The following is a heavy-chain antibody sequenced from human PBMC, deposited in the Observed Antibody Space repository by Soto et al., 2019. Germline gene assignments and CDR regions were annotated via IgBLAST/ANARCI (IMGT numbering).Heavy chain of an antibody. D-gene: IGHD2-8*01. CDR2: ISHSGTT. CDR1: GGSFSEYF. J-gene: IGHJ6*02. V-gene: IGHV4-34*01. Sequence: QVQLQQWGAGVLKPSETLSLTCAVYGGSFSEYFWTWVRQSPGKRLEWIGEISHSGTTHYSPSLKSRVILSVDSAKNQFSLRLTSVTAADTAVYFCARQPVSLTNKFYFYHYGMDVWGQGTTVTVSS. CDR3: ARQPVSLTNKFYFYHYGMDV.